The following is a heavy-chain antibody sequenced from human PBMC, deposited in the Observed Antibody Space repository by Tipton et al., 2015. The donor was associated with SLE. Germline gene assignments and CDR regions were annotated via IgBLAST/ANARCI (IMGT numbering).Heavy chain of an antibody. V-gene: IGHV6-1*01. CDR3: ARVWGTGSRGVDY. J-gene: IGHJ4*02. Sequence: GLVKPSQTLSLTCAISGDSVSTNSAAWTWIRQSPSRGLEWLGRTYYRSKWYSDYAVSVKSRITINPDTSKNQFSLQLNSVTPEDTAVYYCARVWGTGSRGVDYWGQGTRVTVSS. CDR1: GDSVSTNSAA. D-gene: IGHD2-2*01. CDR2: TYYRSKWYS.